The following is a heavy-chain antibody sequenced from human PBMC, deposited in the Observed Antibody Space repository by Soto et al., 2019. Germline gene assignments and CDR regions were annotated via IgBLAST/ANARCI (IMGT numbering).Heavy chain of an antibody. Sequence: EVQLLESGGGLVQPGGSLRLSCAASGFTFSSCAMSWVRQTPGKGLEWVSAISGSGGSTYYADSVKGRFTISRDNSKNTLYLQMNSLRAEDTAVYYCAKGAFIVVVVAATNWFDPWGQGTLVTVSS. CDR3: AKGAFIVVVVAATNWFDP. J-gene: IGHJ5*02. CDR2: ISGSGGST. CDR1: GFTFSSCA. D-gene: IGHD2-15*01. V-gene: IGHV3-23*01.